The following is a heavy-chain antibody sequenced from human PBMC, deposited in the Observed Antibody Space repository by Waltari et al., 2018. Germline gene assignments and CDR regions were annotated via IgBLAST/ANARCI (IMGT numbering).Heavy chain of an antibody. CDR1: GYPFTGYY. CDR3: AREGDYGGNSGAFDY. Sequence: QVQLAQSGAEVKKPGASVKVSCQASGYPFTGYYMHWVRQAPGQGLEWMGWINPNSGGTNYAQKFQGRVTMTRDTSISTAYMELSRLRSDDTAVYYCAREGDYGGNSGAFDYWGQGTLVTVSS. J-gene: IGHJ4*02. D-gene: IGHD2-21*02. CDR2: INPNSGGT. V-gene: IGHV1-2*02.